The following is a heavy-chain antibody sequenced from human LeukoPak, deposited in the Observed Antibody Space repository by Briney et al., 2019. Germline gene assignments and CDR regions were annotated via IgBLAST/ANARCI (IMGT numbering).Heavy chain of an antibody. Sequence: ASVKVSCKASGYTFTSYYMHWVRQAPGQGLEWMGIINPSGGSTSYAQKFQGRVTMTRDTSTSTVYMELSSLRSEDTAVYYCARKDSVSRGLYYYYHGMDVWGQGTTVTVSS. J-gene: IGHJ6*02. CDR1: GYTFTSYY. V-gene: IGHV1-46*01. D-gene: IGHD3-10*01. CDR3: ARKDSVSRGLYYYYHGMDV. CDR2: INPSGGST.